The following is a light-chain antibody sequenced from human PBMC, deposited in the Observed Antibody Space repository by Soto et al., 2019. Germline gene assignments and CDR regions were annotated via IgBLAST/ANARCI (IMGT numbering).Light chain of an antibody. CDR3: QQRGNWPPT. CDR2: DAF. CDR1: QSISSY. V-gene: IGKV3-11*01. Sequence: EIVLTQSPATLSLSPGERATLSCRASQSISSYLAWYQQKPGQAPRLLLYDAFNRATGIPARFSGSGSGTDFTLTISSLEPEDFAVYYCQQRGNWPPTFGPGTKVDIK. J-gene: IGKJ3*01.